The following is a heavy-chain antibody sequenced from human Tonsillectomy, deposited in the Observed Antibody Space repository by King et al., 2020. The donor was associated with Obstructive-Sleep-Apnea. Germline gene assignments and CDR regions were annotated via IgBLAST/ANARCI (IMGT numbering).Heavy chain of an antibody. CDR1: GFTFRNAW. CDR2: IKSKTDGGET. V-gene: IGHV3-15*01. J-gene: IGHJ6*02. Sequence: QLVQSGGGLVKPGGSLKLSCAASGFTFRNAWMSWVRQAPGKGLAWVGRIKSKTDGGETDYVAPVKGRFTISRDDSKNTLYLQMNSLKTEDTAVYYCTTGGLEQYYYYYGMDVWGQGTTVTVSS. D-gene: IGHD1/OR15-1a*01. CDR3: TTGGLEQYYYYYGMDV.